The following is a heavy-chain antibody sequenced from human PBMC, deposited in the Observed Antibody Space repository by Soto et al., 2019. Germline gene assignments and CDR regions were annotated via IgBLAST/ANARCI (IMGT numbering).Heavy chain of an antibody. CDR2: IFPSDSDT. CDR3: ARKDKSGYFNWFDP. CDR1: GYRFTSYW. Sequence: GESLKISCRTSGYRFTSYWIAWVRQMPGKGLEWMGIIFPSDSDTRYSPSFQGQVTITADRSTSTVFLQWASLKASDTAVYFCARKDKSGYFNWFDPWGQGTLVTVSS. D-gene: IGHD3-22*01. J-gene: IGHJ5*02. V-gene: IGHV5-51*01.